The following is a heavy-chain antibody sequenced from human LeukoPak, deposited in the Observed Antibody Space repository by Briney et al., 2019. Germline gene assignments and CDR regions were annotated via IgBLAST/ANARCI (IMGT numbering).Heavy chain of an antibody. CDR3: AREGYYDSSGYYTHDAFDI. J-gene: IGHJ3*02. CDR1: GGSISSYY. D-gene: IGHD3-22*01. CDR2: IYYSGST. Sequence: KTSETLSLTCTVSGGSISSYYWSWIRQPPGKGLEWIGYIYYSGSTNYNPSLKSRVTISVDTSKNQFSLKLSSVTAADTAVYYCAREGYYDSSGYYTHDAFDIWGQGTMVTVSS. V-gene: IGHV4-59*01.